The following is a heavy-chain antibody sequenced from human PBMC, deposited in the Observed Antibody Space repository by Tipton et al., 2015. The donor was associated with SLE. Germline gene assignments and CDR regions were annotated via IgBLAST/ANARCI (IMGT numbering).Heavy chain of an antibody. V-gene: IGHV1-18*01. CDR1: GYTFTSYD. D-gene: IGHD3-10*01. CDR3: AREVYSGSYYYYYGMDV. J-gene: IGHJ6*02. Sequence: QLVQSGPEVKKPGTSVKVSCKASGYTFTSYDISWVRQAPGQGLEWMGWISTYNGNTHYAQNLQGRVTMTTYTSTSTAYMELRSLGSDDTAVYYCAREVYSGSYYYYYGMDVWGQGTTVTISS. CDR2: ISTYNGNT.